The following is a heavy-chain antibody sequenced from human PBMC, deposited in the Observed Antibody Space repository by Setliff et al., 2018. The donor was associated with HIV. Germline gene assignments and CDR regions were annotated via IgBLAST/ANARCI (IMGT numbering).Heavy chain of an antibody. J-gene: IGHJ4*02. Sequence: GASVKVSCKASGGSFNNNAVTWVRQTPRQGLEWVGGVTPMVGTPQYAQKFQGRVTITTDESTSTAFMELGSLKFDDTAVYYCARVVPTYRSGWQTSMFDSWGQGTLVTVS. CDR2: VTPMVGTP. CDR1: GGSFNNNA. V-gene: IGHV1-69*05. D-gene: IGHD6-19*01. CDR3: ARVVPTYRSGWQTSMFDS.